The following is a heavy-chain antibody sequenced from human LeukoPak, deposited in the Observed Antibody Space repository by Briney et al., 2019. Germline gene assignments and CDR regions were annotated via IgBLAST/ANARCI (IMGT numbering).Heavy chain of an antibody. CDR2: ISSSSSYI. CDR3: ARYYDSSGYYSDYFDY. D-gene: IGHD3-22*01. J-gene: IGHJ4*02. Sequence: GGSLGLSCAASGFTFSTSAMTWVRQSPGKGLEWVSSISSSSSYIYYADSVKGRFTISRDNAKNSLYLQMNSLRAEDTAVYYCARYYDSSGYYSDYFDYWGQGTLVTVSS. CDR1: GFTFSTSA. V-gene: IGHV3-21*01.